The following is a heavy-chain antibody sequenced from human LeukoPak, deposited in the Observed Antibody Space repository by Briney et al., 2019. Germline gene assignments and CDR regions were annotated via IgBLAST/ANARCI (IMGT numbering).Heavy chain of an antibody. CDR3: ARGVAGTL. V-gene: IGHV3-21*01. D-gene: IGHD6-19*01. Sequence: GGSLRLSCAASGFTFSSYSMNWVRQAPGKGMEWVSSISSSSRYIYYADSVKGRFTVSRDNAKNSLYLQMNSLRAEDTAVYYCARGVAGTLGGQGTLVTVSS. CDR1: GFTFSSYS. J-gene: IGHJ4*02. CDR2: ISSSSRYI.